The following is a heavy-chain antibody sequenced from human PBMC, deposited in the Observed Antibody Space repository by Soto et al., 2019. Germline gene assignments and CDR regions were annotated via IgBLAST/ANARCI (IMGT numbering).Heavy chain of an antibody. J-gene: IGHJ4*02. Sequence: QVQLVQSGAEVKKPGASVKVSCKASGYTFTSYDINWVRQATGQGLEWMGWMNPNSGNTGYAQKFQGRVTMTRNTXXSTAYRELSRRRSEDTAVYYWAGAKQYPAGYYFDYWGQGTLVTVSS. D-gene: IGHD2-2*01. CDR3: AGAKQYPAGYYFDY. CDR1: GYTFTSYD. CDR2: MNPNSGNT. V-gene: IGHV1-8*01.